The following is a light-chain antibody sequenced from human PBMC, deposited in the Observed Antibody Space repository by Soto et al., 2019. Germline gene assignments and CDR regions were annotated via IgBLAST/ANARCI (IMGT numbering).Light chain of an antibody. CDR1: QSVDTF. CDR2: DTS. V-gene: IGKV3-11*01. CDR3: QVRTDWPPFMYS. J-gene: IGKJ2*01. Sequence: EIVLTQSPATLSLSPGERATLSCRASQSVDTFLAWYQQKPGRTPRLLIYDTSNRATGIPPRFSGTGSGTDFTLTIGRLEPEDFAVYYCQVRTDWPPFMYSFGQGTKLEVK.